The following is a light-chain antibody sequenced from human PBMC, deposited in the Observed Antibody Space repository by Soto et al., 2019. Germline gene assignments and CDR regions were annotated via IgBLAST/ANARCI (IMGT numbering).Light chain of an antibody. CDR3: QQYGNWPDYS. CDR1: QSVGYN. J-gene: IGKJ2*03. Sequence: ETVVTQSPVTLSVSPGEGATLSCRTSQSVGYNLAWYQQKPGQAPRPLIYGASTRITGIPARFSGSGSGTEFTITITSLQSDDFAVYYCQQYGNWPDYSFGQGTKLPIK. V-gene: IGKV3-15*01. CDR2: GAS.